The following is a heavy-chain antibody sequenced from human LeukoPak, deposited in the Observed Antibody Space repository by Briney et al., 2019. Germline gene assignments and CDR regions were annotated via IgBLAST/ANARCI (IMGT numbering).Heavy chain of an antibody. J-gene: IGHJ3*02. D-gene: IGHD5-18*01. CDR3: AKLETGYSDAFDI. Sequence: PGGSLRLSCAASGFTFSSYGMHWVRQAPGKGLEWVAVISYDGSNKYYADSVKGRFTISRDNSKNTLYLQMNSLRAEDTAVYYCAKLETGYSDAFDIWGQGTMVTVSS. CDR2: ISYDGSNK. CDR1: GFTFSSYG. V-gene: IGHV3-30*18.